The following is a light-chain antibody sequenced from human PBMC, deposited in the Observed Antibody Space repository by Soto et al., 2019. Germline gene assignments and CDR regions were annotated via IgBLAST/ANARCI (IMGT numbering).Light chain of an antibody. CDR3: SSYTISSTLV. CDR2: DVS. J-gene: IGLJ2*01. V-gene: IGLV2-14*03. Sequence: QSALTQPASVSGSPGQSITISCTGTSSDVGGYNYVSWYQHHPGKAPTVMIYDVSIRPSGVSNRFSGSKSGNTASLTISGLHAEYEADYYCSSYTISSTLVFGGGTKLTVL. CDR1: SSDVGGYNY.